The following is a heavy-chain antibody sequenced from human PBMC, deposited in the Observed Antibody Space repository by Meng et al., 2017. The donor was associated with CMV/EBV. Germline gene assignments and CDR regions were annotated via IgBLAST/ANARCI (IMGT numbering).Heavy chain of an antibody. CDR3: ARERLLRWGGAFDI. CDR1: GFTFSSYA. D-gene: IGHD2-21*01. Sequence: GESLKISCAASGFTFSSYAMHWVRQAPGKGLEWVAVISYDGSNKYYADSVKGRFTISRDNSKNTLYLQMNSLRAEDTAVYYCARERLLRWGGAFDIWGQGTMVTV. J-gene: IGHJ3*02. CDR2: ISYDGSNK. V-gene: IGHV3-30-3*01.